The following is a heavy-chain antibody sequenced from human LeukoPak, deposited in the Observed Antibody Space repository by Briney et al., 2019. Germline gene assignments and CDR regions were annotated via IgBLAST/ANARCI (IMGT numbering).Heavy chain of an antibody. CDR1: GFTFSSYG. CDR3: AKQGRDWLRDYYYYMDV. Sequence: GETLRLSCAASGFTFSSYGMTWVRQAPGKGLEWVSGISGSGDNTWYADSVKGRFTISRDNSKKTLDLQMHSLRAEDTAVYYCAKQGRDWLRDYYYYMDVWGKGTTVTISS. V-gene: IGHV3-23*01. J-gene: IGHJ6*03. D-gene: IGHD3-9*01. CDR2: ISGSGDNT.